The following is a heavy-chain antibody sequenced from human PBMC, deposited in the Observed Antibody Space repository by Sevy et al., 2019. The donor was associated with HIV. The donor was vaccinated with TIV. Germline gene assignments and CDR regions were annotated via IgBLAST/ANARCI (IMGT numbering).Heavy chain of an antibody. D-gene: IGHD3-10*01. V-gene: IGHV4-59*01. CDR1: GGSISSYY. CDR3: ARGDGSGSYSDY. J-gene: IGHJ4*02. CDR2: IYYSGST. Sequence: SEILSLTCTVSGGSISSYYWSWIRQPPGKGLEWIGYIYYSGSTNYNPSLKSRVTISVDTSKNQFSLKLSSVTAADTAVYYCARGDGSGSYSDYWGQGTLVTVSS.